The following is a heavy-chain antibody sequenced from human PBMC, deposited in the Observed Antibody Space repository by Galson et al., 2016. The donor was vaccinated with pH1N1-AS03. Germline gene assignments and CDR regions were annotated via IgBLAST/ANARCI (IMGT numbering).Heavy chain of an antibody. V-gene: IGHV3-15*01. CDR3: NTDDYGDYRGTGAGTNDAFDM. J-gene: IGHJ3*02. D-gene: IGHD4-17*01. Sequence: SLRLSCAASGFTFSNAWMSWVRQAPGKGLEWVGLIKNRENGGTTDYAAPVKGRFTISRDDSKNTLYLQMNSLKTEDTAVYYCNTDDYGDYRGTGAGTNDAFDMWGQGTMVTVSS. CDR1: GFTFSNAW. CDR2: IKNRENGGTT.